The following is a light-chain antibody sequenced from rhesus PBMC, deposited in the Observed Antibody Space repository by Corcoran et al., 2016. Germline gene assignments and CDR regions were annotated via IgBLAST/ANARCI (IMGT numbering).Light chain of an antibody. J-gene: IGKJ2*01. CDR2: WAS. CDR3: QQYYSSPYS. Sequence: DIVMTQSQDSLAVSLGERVTINFKSSQSLLYSSNNKNYLTWYQQKPGQPPKLLMYWASTRESGVPKRCSGSGSGTDFTLNISGLQAEDVAVYYCQQYYSSPYSFGQGTKVEIK. V-gene: IGKV4-1*01. CDR1: QSLLYSSNNKNY.